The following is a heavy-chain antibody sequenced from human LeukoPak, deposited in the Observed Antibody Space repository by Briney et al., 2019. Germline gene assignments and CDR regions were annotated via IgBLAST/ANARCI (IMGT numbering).Heavy chain of an antibody. V-gene: IGHV3-48*01. CDR3: AKVRSITMVRGGRGLDP. D-gene: IGHD3-10*01. J-gene: IGHJ5*02. CDR1: GFTFSSYS. CDR2: ISSSSSTI. Sequence: PGGSLRLSCAASGFTFSSYSMNWVRQAPGKVLEWVSYISSSSSTIYYADSVKGRFTISRDNSKNTLYLQMNSLRPDDTAVYYCAKVRSITMVRGGRGLDPWGQGTLVTVSS.